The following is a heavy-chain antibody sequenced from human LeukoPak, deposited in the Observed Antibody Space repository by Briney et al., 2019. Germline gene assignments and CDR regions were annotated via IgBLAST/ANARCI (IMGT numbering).Heavy chain of an antibody. Sequence: GGSLRLSCAASGFTFSSYSMNWVRQAQGTGLEWVSSISSSSSYIYYADSVKGRFTISRDNAKNSLYLQMNSLRAEDTAVYYCARGGTDIVVVVAATVDYWGQGTLVTVSS. V-gene: IGHV3-21*01. CDR1: GFTFSSYS. CDR3: ARGGTDIVVVVAATVDY. CDR2: ISSSSSYI. J-gene: IGHJ4*02. D-gene: IGHD2-15*01.